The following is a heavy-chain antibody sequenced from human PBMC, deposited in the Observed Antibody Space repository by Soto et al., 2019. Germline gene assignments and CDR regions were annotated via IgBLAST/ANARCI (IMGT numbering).Heavy chain of an antibody. V-gene: IGHV3-30-3*01. Sequence: QVQLVESGGGVVQPGRSLRLSCAASGFTFSSYAMHWVRQAPGKGLEWVAVISYDGSNKYYADSVKGRFTISRDKSKNTLYLQMNSLRAEDTAVYYCARERSSGYFDYWGQGTLVTVSS. CDR1: GFTFSSYA. D-gene: IGHD6-19*01. CDR3: ARERSSGYFDY. CDR2: ISYDGSNK. J-gene: IGHJ4*02.